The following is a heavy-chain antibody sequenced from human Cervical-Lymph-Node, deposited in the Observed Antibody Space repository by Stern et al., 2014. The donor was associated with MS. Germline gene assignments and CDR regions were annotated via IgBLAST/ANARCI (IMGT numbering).Heavy chain of an antibody. CDR2: IGSNPNYV. CDR3: AKDLRYPDADYNWFDP. Sequence: EVQLVESGGGLVKPGGSLRLSCAVSGFTLTTSSMSWVRQAPGKGLAWVATIGSNPNYVFYGESVKGRFTISRDDAKNSMFLQMSSLRVEDSGIYYCAKDLRYPDADYNWFDPWGQGTLVTVSS. CDR1: GFTLTTSS. D-gene: IGHD1-14*01. V-gene: IGHV3-21*01. J-gene: IGHJ5*02.